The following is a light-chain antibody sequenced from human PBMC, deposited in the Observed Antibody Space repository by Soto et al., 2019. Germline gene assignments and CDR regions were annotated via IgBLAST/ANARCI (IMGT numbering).Light chain of an antibody. V-gene: IGKV1-39*01. CDR2: AAS. Sequence: DIQMTQSPSSLSASVGDRVTITCRASHSISRYLNWYQHKPGKAPNLLIYAASSLQSGVPSRFSGSGSGTDFTLTISVPQPEDFATYYCQQSYSFWTFGQGTKVEIK. CDR1: HSISRY. J-gene: IGKJ1*01. CDR3: QQSYSFWT.